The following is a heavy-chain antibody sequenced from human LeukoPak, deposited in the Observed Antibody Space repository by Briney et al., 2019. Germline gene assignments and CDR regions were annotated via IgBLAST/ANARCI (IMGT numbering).Heavy chain of an antibody. J-gene: IGHJ6*03. D-gene: IGHD5/OR15-5a*01. V-gene: IGHV3-23*01. CDR3: AKAAAIVYLYYYYYMDV. CDR1: GGSISSYY. Sequence: ETLSLTCTVSGGSISSYYWSWIRQPPGKGLEWVSAISGSGGSTYYADSVKGRFTISRDNSKNTLYLQMNSLRAEDTAVYYCAKAAAIVYLYYYYYMDVWGKGTTVTISS. CDR2: ISGSGGST.